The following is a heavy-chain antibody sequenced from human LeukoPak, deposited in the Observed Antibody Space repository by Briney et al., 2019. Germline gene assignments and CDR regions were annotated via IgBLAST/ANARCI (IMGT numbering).Heavy chain of an antibody. CDR3: ARVTGYRIEDYFDY. CDR2: TYYSGST. Sequence: PSETLSLTCTVSGGSISSYYWSWIRQPPGKGLEWIGYTYYSGSTNYNPSLKSRVTISVETSKNEFSLKLRSVTAADMAVYYCARVTGYRIEDYFDYWGQGTLVTVSS. J-gene: IGHJ4*02. D-gene: IGHD6-13*01. V-gene: IGHV4-59*01. CDR1: GGSISSYY.